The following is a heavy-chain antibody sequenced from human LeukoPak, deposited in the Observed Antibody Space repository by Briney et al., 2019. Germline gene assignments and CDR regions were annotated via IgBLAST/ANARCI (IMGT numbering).Heavy chain of an antibody. Sequence: GGSLRLSCAASGFTFSDYYMNWVRQAPGQGLEWVSSISSSSTIYYADSVKGGFTISRDNAKNSLYLQMNSLRAEDTAVYYCARVEVAVAIDYWGQGTLVTVSS. CDR1: GFTFSDYY. J-gene: IGHJ4*02. CDR3: ARVEVAVAIDY. V-gene: IGHV3-69-1*01. D-gene: IGHD6-19*01. CDR2: ISSSSTI.